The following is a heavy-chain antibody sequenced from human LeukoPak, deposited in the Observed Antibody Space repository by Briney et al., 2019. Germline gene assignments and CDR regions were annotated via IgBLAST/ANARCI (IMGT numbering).Heavy chain of an antibody. D-gene: IGHD2-15*01. V-gene: IGHV4-59*08. J-gene: IGHJ3*02. Sequence: PSETLSLTCTVFGYSLRGYYWNWIRQAPGKGLEWIAYIYDTDTTNYNPSLKRRVTISLDTSNKQVSLKLSSVTAEDTAVYYSAGGYCVDVTCYNAFKIWGQGTMVTVSS. CDR1: GYSLRGYY. CDR2: IYDTDTT. CDR3: AGGYCVDVTCYNAFKI.